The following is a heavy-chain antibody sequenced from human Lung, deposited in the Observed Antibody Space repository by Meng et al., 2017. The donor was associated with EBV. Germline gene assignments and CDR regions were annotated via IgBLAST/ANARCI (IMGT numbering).Heavy chain of an antibody. V-gene: IGHV4-31*01. D-gene: IGHD6-6*01. CDR3: ARVVAGRYNWFDP. J-gene: IGHJ5*02. Sequence: QVQLQESGPGLAKPSQTLSLTCTVSGGSISSGGYYWSWIRQHPGKGREWIGYIYYSGSTYCNPSHNSLVTISVDTSKNQFSLKLSSVTAADTAVYYCARVVAGRYNWFDPWGQGTLVTVSS. CDR1: GGSISSGGYY. CDR2: IYYSGST.